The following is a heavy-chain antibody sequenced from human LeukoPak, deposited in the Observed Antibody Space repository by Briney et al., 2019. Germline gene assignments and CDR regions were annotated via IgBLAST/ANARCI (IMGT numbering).Heavy chain of an antibody. Sequence: PWETLSLPCTVSGGPFSSYYWSWIRQPPGKGLEWSGYISYSGSTNYNPSLKSRVTMSADTSKNQFSLKLSSVTAADTAVYYCARWTHYQPFDYWGQGTLVTVSS. CDR2: ISYSGST. D-gene: IGHD3/OR15-3a*01. CDR1: GGPFSSYY. V-gene: IGHV4-59*13. J-gene: IGHJ4*02. CDR3: ARWTHYQPFDY.